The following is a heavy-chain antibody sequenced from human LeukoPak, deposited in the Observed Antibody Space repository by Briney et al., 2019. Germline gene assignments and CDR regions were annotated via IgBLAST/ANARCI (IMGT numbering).Heavy chain of an antibody. J-gene: IGHJ5*02. CDR2: MNPNSGNT. V-gene: IGHV1-8*01. CDR1: GYTFTSYD. D-gene: IGHD3-3*01. Sequence: ASVKVSCKASGYTFTSYDIYWVRQATGQGLEWKGWMNPNSGNTGYAQKFQGRVTMTRNTSISTAYMELSSLRSEDTAVYYCAREFLEWLGPFDPRGQGTLVTVSS. CDR3: AREFLEWLGPFDP.